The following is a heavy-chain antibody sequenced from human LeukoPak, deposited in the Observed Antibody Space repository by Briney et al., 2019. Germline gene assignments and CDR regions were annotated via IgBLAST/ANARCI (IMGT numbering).Heavy chain of an antibody. Sequence: GGSLRLSCAASGFTFDDYAMHWVRQAPGKGLEWVSSISSSSSYIYYADSVKGRFTISRDNAKNSLYLQMDSLRAEDTAVYYCASHLEYYYGSGSYYTNWGQGTLVTVSS. CDR1: GFTFDDYA. CDR3: ASHLEYYYGSGSYYTN. D-gene: IGHD3-10*01. J-gene: IGHJ4*02. V-gene: IGHV3-21*01. CDR2: ISSSSSYI.